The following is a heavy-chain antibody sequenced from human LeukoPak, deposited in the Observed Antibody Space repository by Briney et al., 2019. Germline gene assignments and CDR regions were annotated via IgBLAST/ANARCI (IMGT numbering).Heavy chain of an antibody. J-gene: IGHJ6*04. D-gene: IGHD4-17*01. CDR2: IYSGGST. Sequence: GGSLRLSCAASGFTVSSNYVSWVRQAPGKGLEWVSVIYSGGSTYYADSVKGRFTISRDNSKNTLYLQMNSLRAEDTAVYYCARGGGYGDYYGMDVWGKGTTVTVSS. V-gene: IGHV3-53*01. CDR1: GFTVSSNY. CDR3: ARGGGYGDYYGMDV.